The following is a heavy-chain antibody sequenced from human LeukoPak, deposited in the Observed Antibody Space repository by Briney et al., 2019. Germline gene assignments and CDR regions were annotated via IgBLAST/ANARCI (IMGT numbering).Heavy chain of an antibody. D-gene: IGHD6-19*01. J-gene: IGHJ4*02. CDR1: GGSISSYY. CDR3: ARTSSGWYHY. Sequence: SETLSLTCTVSGGSISSYYWGWIRQPPGKGLEWIGSIYYSGSTYYNPSLKTRVTISVDTSKNQFSLKLSSVTAADTAVYYCARTSSGWYHYWGQGTLVTVSS. CDR2: IYYSGST. V-gene: IGHV4-39*01.